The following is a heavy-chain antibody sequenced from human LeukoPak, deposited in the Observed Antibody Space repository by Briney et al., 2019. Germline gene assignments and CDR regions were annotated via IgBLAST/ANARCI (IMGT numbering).Heavy chain of an antibody. CDR2: ISGSGGST. V-gene: IGHV3-23*01. D-gene: IGHD3-10*01. Sequence: GGSLRLSCAASGFTFSSYAMSWVRQAPGKGLEWVSAISGSGGSTYYADSVKGRFTISRDNPKNTLYLQMNSLRAEDTAVYYCAKDQLLWFGEFLSYWGQGTLVTVSS. J-gene: IGHJ4*02. CDR1: GFTFSSYA. CDR3: AKDQLLWFGEFLSY.